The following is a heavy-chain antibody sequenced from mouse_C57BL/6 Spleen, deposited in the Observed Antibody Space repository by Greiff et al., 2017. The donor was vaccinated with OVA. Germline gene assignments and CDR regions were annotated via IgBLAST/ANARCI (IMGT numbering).Heavy chain of an antibody. J-gene: IGHJ3*01. V-gene: IGHV1-26*01. CDR3: ARCDYGFAY. Sequence: EVKLQQSGPELVKPGASVKISCKASGYTFTDYYMNWVKQSHGKSLEWIGDINPNNGGTSYNQKFKGKATLTVDKSSSTAYMELRSLTSEDSAVYYCARCDYGFAYWGQGTLVTVSA. CDR1: GYTFTDYY. CDR2: INPNNGGT. D-gene: IGHD2-4*01.